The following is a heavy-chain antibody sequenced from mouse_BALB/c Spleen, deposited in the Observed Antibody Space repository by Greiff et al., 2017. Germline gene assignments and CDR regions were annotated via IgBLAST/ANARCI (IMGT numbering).Heavy chain of an antibody. Sequence: VKLMESGPGLVAPSQSLSITCTVSGFSLTSYGVHWVRQPPGKGLEWLGVIWAGGSTNYNSALMSRLSISKDNSKSQVFLKMNSLQTDDTAMYYCAREYGNSGWFAYWGQGTLVTVSA. CDR3: AREYGNSGWFAY. J-gene: IGHJ3*01. D-gene: IGHD2-10*02. CDR2: IWAGGST. V-gene: IGHV2-9*02. CDR1: GFSLTSYG.